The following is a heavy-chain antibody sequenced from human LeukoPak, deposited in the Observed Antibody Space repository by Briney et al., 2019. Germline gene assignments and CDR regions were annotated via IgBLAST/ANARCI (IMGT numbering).Heavy chain of an antibody. CDR2: INPNSGGT. Sequence: GASVKVSCKASGYTFTGYYMHWVRQAPGQGLERMGWINPNSGGTNYAQKFQGRVTMTRDTSISTAYMELSRLRSDDTAVYYCARVDYYDSSGYPEDDYWGQGTLVTVSS. D-gene: IGHD3-22*01. J-gene: IGHJ4*02. V-gene: IGHV1-2*02. CDR3: ARVDYYDSSGYPEDDY. CDR1: GYTFTGYY.